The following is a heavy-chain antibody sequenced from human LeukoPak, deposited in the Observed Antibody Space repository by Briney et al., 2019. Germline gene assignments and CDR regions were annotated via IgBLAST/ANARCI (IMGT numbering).Heavy chain of an antibody. J-gene: IGHJ3*02. Sequence: ASVKVSCKASGGTFSSYAISWVRQAPGQGLEWMGGIIPIFGTANYAQKFQGRVTITADESTSTAYMELSSLRSEDTAVYYCARAIDRNSENVLRFLEWLKIWVPVDAFDIWGQGTMVTVSS. CDR1: GGTFSSYA. V-gene: IGHV1-69*13. D-gene: IGHD3-3*01. CDR3: ARAIDRNSENVLRFLEWLKIWVPVDAFDI. CDR2: IIPIFGTA.